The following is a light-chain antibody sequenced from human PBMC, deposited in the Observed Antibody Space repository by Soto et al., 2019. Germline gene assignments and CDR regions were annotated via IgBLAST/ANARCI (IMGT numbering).Light chain of an antibody. CDR3: QQYKNWPPIT. Sequence: EVILTQSPATLSLSPGERATLSCRASQSVDRSLGWYQEKPGQAPRLLIYGAYHRAPGIPARFSGSGSGTDFTLNIDSVEADDFAVYYCQQYKNWPPITFGQGKRLDIK. CDR1: QSVDRS. J-gene: IGKJ5*01. V-gene: IGKV3-11*01. CDR2: GAY.